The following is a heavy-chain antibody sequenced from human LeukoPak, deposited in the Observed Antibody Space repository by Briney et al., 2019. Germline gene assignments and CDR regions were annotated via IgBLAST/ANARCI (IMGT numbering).Heavy chain of an antibody. CDR2: IIPILGIA. J-gene: IGHJ6*02. Sequence: SVKVSCKASGGTFSSYAISWARQAPGQGLEWMGRIIPILGIANYAQKFQGRVTITADKSTSTAYMELSSLRSEDTAVYYCARDRGSTDYYYYYGMDVWGQGTTVTVSS. CDR1: GGTFSSYA. CDR3: ARDRGSTDYYYYYGMDV. V-gene: IGHV1-69*04. D-gene: IGHD2-15*01.